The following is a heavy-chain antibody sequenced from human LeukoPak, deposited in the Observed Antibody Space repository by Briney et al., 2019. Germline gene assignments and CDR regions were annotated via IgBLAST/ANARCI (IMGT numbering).Heavy chain of an antibody. CDR2: INPSGAGT. CDR3: ARGAPVVVPSDYGPGYFRL. V-gene: IGHV1-46*01. Sequence: GASVKVSCKVSGYTLTELSMHWVRQAPGHGLEWMGIINPSGAGTSYAQKFQGRVTMTRDTSTSTVYMELSSLRSEDTAVYYCARGAPVVVPSDYGPGYFRLWGQGTLVTVSS. CDR1: GYTLTELS. J-gene: IGHJ1*01. D-gene: IGHD2-15*01.